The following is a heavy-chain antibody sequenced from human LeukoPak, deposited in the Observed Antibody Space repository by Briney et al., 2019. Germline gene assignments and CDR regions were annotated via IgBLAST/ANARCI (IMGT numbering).Heavy chain of an antibody. CDR3: AKRIYTSSWFNAFDM. J-gene: IGHJ3*02. D-gene: IGHD6-13*01. CDR2: FYPGDFDT. Sequence: GESLKISCKGSGYSFSTYWIGWVRQMPGKGLEWMGVFYPGDFDTRYSPSFQGQVTISADKSISTAYLQWSSLKASDTAMYYCAKRIYTSSWFNAFDMWGQGTRVTVSS. V-gene: IGHV5-51*01. CDR1: GYSFSTYW.